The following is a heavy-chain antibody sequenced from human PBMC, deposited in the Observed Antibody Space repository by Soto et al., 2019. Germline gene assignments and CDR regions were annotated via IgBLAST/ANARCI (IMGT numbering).Heavy chain of an antibody. Sequence: QVQLVQSGAEVKKPGSSVKVSCKASGGTFSSYAISWVRQAPGQGLEWMGGIIPIFGTANYAQKFQGRVTMTADESTSTAYMELSSLRSEDTAVYYCARASTAATAMVMDYYYYYGMDVWGQGTTVTVSS. CDR2: IIPIFGTA. CDR1: GGTFSSYA. J-gene: IGHJ6*02. D-gene: IGHD5-18*01. V-gene: IGHV1-69*01. CDR3: ARASTAATAMVMDYYYYYGMDV.